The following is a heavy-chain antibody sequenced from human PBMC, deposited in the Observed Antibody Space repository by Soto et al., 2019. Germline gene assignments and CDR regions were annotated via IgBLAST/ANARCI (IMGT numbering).Heavy chain of an antibody. J-gene: IGHJ4*02. D-gene: IGHD3-16*01. CDR1: GASIGSADW. Sequence: QVQLQESGPGLVMPSGTLSLTCAVAGASIGSADWWNWVRQPPGKGREWIGEIYHGGTPIYNPSLKSRVTISVDESKNHFSLKLTSVTAADTAVYYCARDFKAPNDAWAFDYWGQGTLVTVSS. V-gene: IGHV4-4*02. CDR3: ARDFKAPNDAWAFDY. CDR2: IYHGGTP.